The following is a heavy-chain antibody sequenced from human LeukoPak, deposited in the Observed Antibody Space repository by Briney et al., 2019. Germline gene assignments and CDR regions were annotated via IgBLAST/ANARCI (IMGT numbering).Heavy chain of an antibody. J-gene: IGHJ4*02. CDR1: GFTFSNYW. D-gene: IGHD6-19*01. V-gene: IGHV3-7*01. CDR2: IKQDGSEK. CDR3: ARVHSSGWENTFDY. Sequence: GGSLRLSCAASGFTFSNYWMSWVRQAPGKGLEWVANIKQDGSEKHYVDSVKGRFTISRDNAKNSVYLETNSLRAEGTAVYYCARVHSSGWENTFDYWGQGTLVTVSS.